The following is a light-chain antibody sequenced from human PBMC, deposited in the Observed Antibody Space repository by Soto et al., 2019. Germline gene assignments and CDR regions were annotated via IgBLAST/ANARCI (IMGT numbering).Light chain of an antibody. J-gene: IGLJ1*01. CDR1: ISNIGSNP. CDR2: TNN. Sequence: SVLTRPASASATARQPVTISPSGNISNIGSNPIYTHQQHPGPARKLLISTNNQRPSAAPHRFSDSKSGTSASLAISGLRSEDEADYYCAAWDDSLSVYVFGTGTKVTVL. CDR3: AAWDDSLSVYV. V-gene: IGLV1-47*01.